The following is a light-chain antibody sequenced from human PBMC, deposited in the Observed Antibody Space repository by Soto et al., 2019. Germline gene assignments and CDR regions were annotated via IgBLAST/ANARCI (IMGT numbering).Light chain of an antibody. CDR2: GNS. CDR1: SSNIGAGYD. Sequence: QSVLTQPRSVSGAPGQRVTISSTGSSSNIGAGYDVHWYQQLPGTAPKLLIYGNSNRPSGVPDRFSGSKPGTSASLAITGLQAEDEADYYCHSYDSSLSGPVVFGGGTKLTVL. CDR3: HSYDSSLSGPVV. J-gene: IGLJ2*01. V-gene: IGLV1-40*01.